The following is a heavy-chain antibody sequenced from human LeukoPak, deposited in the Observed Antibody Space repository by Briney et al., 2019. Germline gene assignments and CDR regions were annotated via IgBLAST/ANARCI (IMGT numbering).Heavy chain of an antibody. J-gene: IGHJ4*02. CDR2: TSSDLNVK. CDR1: GFTFRNYV. Sequence: GGSLRLSCAAYGFTFRNYVIHWVRQAPGKGLEWVAVTSSDLNVKLYADSVKGRFTISRDNSRSTLYLQMNSLRPEDTAIYYCAREGYYGSGSPPSLYFDYWGQGTLVTVSS. D-gene: IGHD3-10*01. V-gene: IGHV3-30-3*01. CDR3: AREGYYGSGSPPSLYFDY.